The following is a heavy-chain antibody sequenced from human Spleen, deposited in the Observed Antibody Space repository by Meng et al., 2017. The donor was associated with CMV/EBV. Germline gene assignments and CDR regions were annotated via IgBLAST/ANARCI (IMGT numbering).Heavy chain of an antibody. J-gene: IGHJ4*02. CDR1: GGPISSYY. CDR3: ARFSSGYYASFFDF. Sequence: SETLSLTCTISGGPISSYYWSWIRQPPGKGLAWIGYIYYNGRTNYNPSLKSRVTISVDTSKNQFSLRLSSVTAADTAVYYCARFSSGYYASFFDFWGQGTLVTVSS. CDR2: IYYNGRT. V-gene: IGHV4-59*01. D-gene: IGHD3-22*01.